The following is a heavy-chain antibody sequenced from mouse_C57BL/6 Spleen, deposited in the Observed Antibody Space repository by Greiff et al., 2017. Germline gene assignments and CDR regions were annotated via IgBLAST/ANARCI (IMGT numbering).Heavy chain of an antibody. Sequence: QVQLQQSGPGLVAPSQSLSITCTVSGFSLTSYAISWVRQPPGKGLEWLGVIWTGGGTNYNSALKSRLSISKDNSKSQVFLKMNSLQTDDTARYYCATPANWDVGLAYWGQGTLVTVSA. CDR2: IWTGGGT. CDR1: GFSLTSYA. J-gene: IGHJ3*01. V-gene: IGHV2-9-1*01. CDR3: ATPANWDVGLAY. D-gene: IGHD4-1*01.